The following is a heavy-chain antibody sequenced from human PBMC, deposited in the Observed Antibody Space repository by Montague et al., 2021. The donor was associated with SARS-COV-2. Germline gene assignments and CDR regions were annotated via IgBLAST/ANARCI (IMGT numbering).Heavy chain of an antibody. V-gene: IGHV4-39*01. CDR1: GDSISSSSYY. CDR3: VRVTHPRSAWPYYMDV. J-gene: IGHJ6*03. D-gene: IGHD4-11*01. CDR2: INNRGNT. Sequence: SETLSLTCTVSGDSISSSSYYWGWIRQPPGKGLEWIGSINNRGNTYPNPSLRSRVSISVDTSKNQFSLNVRSVTAADTGLFYCVRVTHPRSAWPYYMDVWGKGTTVTVSS.